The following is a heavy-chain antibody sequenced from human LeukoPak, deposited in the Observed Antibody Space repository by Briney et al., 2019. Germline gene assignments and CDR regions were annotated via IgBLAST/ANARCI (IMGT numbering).Heavy chain of an antibody. J-gene: IGHJ4*02. CDR1: GFTFSSYG. CDR3: AKGGFD. V-gene: IGHV3-30*02. CDR2: IRYDGSNK. D-gene: IGHD3-16*01. Sequence: PGGSLRLACAPSGFTFSSYGMRSVRHAPGKGLEWVAFIRYDGSNKYYADSVKGRFTISRDNSKNTLYLQMNSLRAEDTAVYYCAKGGFDWGQGTLVTVSS.